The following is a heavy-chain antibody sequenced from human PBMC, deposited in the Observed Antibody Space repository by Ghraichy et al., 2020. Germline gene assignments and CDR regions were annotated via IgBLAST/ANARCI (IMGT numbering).Heavy chain of an antibody. CDR2: MYPGDSDT. D-gene: IGHD5-18*01. CDR3: ARQAGYMYGFTSLRYFDL. J-gene: IGHJ2*01. V-gene: IGHV5-51*01. CDR1: GYSFTSYW. Sequence: GESLNISCKGSGYSFTSYWIGWVRQMPGKGLEWMGIMYPGDSDTRYSPSFQGQVTISADKSISTAYLQWGSLKASDTAIYYCARQAGYMYGFTSLRYFDLWGRGTLVTVSS.